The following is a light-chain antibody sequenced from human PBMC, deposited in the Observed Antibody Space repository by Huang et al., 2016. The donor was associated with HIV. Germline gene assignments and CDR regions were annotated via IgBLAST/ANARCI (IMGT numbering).Light chain of an antibody. CDR2: TAS. V-gene: IGKV1-8*01. CDR1: QDISNY. Sequence: AIRITQSPSSLSASAGDRVTITCRASQDISNYLAWYQQEPGKAPKLLIYTASTWQSGVPSRFSGSGSGTDFTLTIDSLQSEDFATYYCQQYYTYPRGTFGQGTKVEIK. J-gene: IGKJ1*01. CDR3: QQYYTYPRGT.